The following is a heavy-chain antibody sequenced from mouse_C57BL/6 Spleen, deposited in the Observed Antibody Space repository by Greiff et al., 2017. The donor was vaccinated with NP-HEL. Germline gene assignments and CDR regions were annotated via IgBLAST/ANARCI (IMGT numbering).Heavy chain of an antibody. J-gene: IGHJ4*01. V-gene: IGHV14-4*01. CDR3: TYGSFYAMDY. CDR1: GFNIKDDY. CDR2: IDPENGDT. Sequence: VQLQQSGAELVRPGASVKLSCTASGFNIKDDYMHWVKQRPEQGLEWIGWIDPENGDTEYASKFQGKATITADTSSNTAYLQLSSLTSEDTAVYYCTYGSFYAMDYWGQGTSVTVSS. D-gene: IGHD1-1*01.